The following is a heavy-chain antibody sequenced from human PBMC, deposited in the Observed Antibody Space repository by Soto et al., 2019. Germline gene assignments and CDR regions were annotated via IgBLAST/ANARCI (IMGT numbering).Heavy chain of an antibody. V-gene: IGHV4-30-2*01. D-gene: IGHD1-1*01. Sequence: QLQLQESGSALVRPSQTLSLTCAVSGGSISSGGYSWNWIRQPPGKGLEWIGYIYHSGSTLYNPSLKSRVXXXVXXSKNQFSLKLSSVTAADTAVYYCARDQLEGNWFDPWGQGTLVTVSS. J-gene: IGHJ5*02. CDR3: ARDQLEGNWFDP. CDR1: GGSISSGGYS. CDR2: IYHSGST.